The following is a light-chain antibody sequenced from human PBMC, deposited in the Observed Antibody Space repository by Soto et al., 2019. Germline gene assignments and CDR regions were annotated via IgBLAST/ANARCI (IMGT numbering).Light chain of an antibody. CDR1: QSVSSSY. Sequence: EIVLTQSPGTLSLSPGERATPSCRASQSVSSSYLAWYQQKPGQAPRLLIYGASSRATGIPDRFSGSGSGTDFTLTISRLEPEDFAVYYCQQYGSSPPAFTFGPGTKVDIK. V-gene: IGKV3-20*01. CDR3: QQYGSSPPAFT. J-gene: IGKJ3*01. CDR2: GAS.